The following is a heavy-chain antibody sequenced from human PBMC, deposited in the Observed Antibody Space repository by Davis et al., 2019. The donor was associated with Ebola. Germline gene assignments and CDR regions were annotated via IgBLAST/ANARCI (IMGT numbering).Heavy chain of an antibody. V-gene: IGHV3-7*01. CDR2: IKQDESEK. J-gene: IGHJ3*02. CDR3: ARGYCSGTCFAGAFDI. CDR1: GFTFNTYW. Sequence: PGGSLRLSCAASGFTFNTYWMSWVRQAPGKGLEWVANIKQDESEKYYVDSVKGRFTISRDNAKNSLYLQMNSLGAEDTAVYYCARGYCSGTCFAGAFDIWGQGTMVTVSS. D-gene: IGHD2-15*01.